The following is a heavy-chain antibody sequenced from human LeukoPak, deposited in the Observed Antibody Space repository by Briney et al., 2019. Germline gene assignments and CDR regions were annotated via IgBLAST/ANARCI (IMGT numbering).Heavy chain of an antibody. CDR3: ARDLTAIGDY. J-gene: IGHJ4*02. CDR1: GYTFTSYD. V-gene: IGHV1-46*01. D-gene: IGHD3-9*01. CDR2: INPSGGST. Sequence: ASVKVSCKASGYTFTSYDINWVRQAPGQGLEWMGIINPSGGSTSYAQKFQGRVTMTRDTSISTAYMELSRLRSDDTAVYYCARDLTAIGDYWGQGTLVTVSS.